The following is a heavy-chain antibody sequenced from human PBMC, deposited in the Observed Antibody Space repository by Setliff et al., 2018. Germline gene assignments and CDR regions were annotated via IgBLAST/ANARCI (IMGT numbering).Heavy chain of an antibody. CDR2: SRSSREGATS. Sequence: PGGSLRLSCVASGFTFNNFAFNWVRQAPGKGLEWVSSISSRSSREGATSDYGAPAKGRFTISRDDSKNMIYLQMNNLKTEDTGFYYCTTGPRDSRNYLNWFDPWGQGTLVTVSS. J-gene: IGHJ5*02. V-gene: IGHV3-15*07. D-gene: IGHD4-4*01. CDR1: GFTFNNFA. CDR3: TTGPRDSRNYLNWFDP.